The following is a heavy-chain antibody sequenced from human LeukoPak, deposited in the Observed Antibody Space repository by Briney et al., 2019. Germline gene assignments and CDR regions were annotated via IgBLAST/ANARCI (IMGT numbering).Heavy chain of an antibody. CDR3: ARGRGRSGYRGYLGAFDI. CDR2: INHSGST. D-gene: IGHD3-22*01. Sequence: SETLFLTCAVSGGSFTGYYWSWIRQPPGKELERIGEINHSGSTNYNPSLKSRVTISGDTSKNQFSLKLSSVTAADTAVYYCARGRGRSGYRGYLGAFDIWGQGTMVTVSS. V-gene: IGHV4-34*01. CDR1: GGSFTGYY. J-gene: IGHJ3*02.